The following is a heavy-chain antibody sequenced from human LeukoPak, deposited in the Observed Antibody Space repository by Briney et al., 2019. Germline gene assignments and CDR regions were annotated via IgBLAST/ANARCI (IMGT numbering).Heavy chain of an antibody. D-gene: IGHD3-3*01. V-gene: IGHV3-9*01. CDR3: AKDLTYYDFWSGTCGMDV. CDR1: GFTFDDYA. CDR2: ISWNSGSI. J-gene: IGHJ6*02. Sequence: PGGSLRLSCAASGFTFDDYAMHWVRQAPGKGLEWVSGISWNSGSIGYADSVKGRFTISRDNAKNSLYLQMNSLRAEDTALYYCAKDLTYYDFWSGTCGMDVWGQGTTVTVSS.